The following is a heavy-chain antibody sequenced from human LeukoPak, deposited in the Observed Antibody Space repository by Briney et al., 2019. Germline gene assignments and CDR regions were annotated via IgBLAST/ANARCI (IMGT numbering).Heavy chain of an antibody. CDR3: TRVGYIDEGIDY. CDR2: LTGSGSNT. CDR1: GFTFSSYA. D-gene: IGHD5-24*01. Sequence: PGGSLRLSCVASGFTFSSYAISWVRQAPGKGLEWVSALTGSGSNTYYADSVKGRFTISRDNAKNSLYLQMNSLRAEDTAIYYCTRVGYIDEGIDYWGQGTLVTVSS. J-gene: IGHJ4*02. V-gene: IGHV3-23*01.